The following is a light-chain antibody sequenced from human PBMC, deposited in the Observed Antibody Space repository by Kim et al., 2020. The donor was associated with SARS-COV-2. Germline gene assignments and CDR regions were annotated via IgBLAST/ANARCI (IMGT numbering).Light chain of an antibody. CDR1: QRFSSRY. V-gene: IGKV3-20*01. CDR3: QQYRI. CDR2: GAS. J-gene: IGKJ2*01. Sequence: CRASQRFSSRYSAWCQQNPGQAPRRLIYGASSRANGISDRVSGSGSGTDFPLTISRLEPEDLAVYYCQQYRIFGKGTKL.